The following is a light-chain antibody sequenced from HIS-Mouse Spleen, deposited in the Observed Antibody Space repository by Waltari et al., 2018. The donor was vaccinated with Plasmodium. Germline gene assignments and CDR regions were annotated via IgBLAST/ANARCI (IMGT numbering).Light chain of an antibody. CDR2: DAS. J-gene: IGKJ4*01. CDR1: QDISNY. CDR3: QPYDNLPRT. Sequence: DIQMTQSPSSLSASVGDRVTITCQASQDISNYLNWYQQKPGKAPQLLIYDASNLETGVPSRFSGSVSGTDFTFTISSLQPEDIATYYCQPYDNLPRTFGGGTKVEIK. V-gene: IGKV1-33*01.